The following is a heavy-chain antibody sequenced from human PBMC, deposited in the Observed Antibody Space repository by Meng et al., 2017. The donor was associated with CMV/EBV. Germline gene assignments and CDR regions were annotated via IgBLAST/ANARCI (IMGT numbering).Heavy chain of an antibody. V-gene: IGHV1-69*05. D-gene: IGHD2-2*01. Sequence: SVKVSCKASGGTFSSYAISWVRQAPGQGLEWMGGIIPIFGTANYAQKFQGRVTITTDESTSTAYMELSSLRSEDTAVYYCARAPIVVVPAAVPYYYYGKDVWGQGTTVTVSS. CDR2: IIPIFGTA. J-gene: IGHJ6*02. CDR3: ARAPIVVVPAAVPYYYYGKDV. CDR1: GGTFSSYA.